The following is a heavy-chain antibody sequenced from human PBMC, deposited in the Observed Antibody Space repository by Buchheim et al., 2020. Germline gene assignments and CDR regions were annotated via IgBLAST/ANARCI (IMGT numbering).Heavy chain of an antibody. Sequence: QLVQSGAEVKKPGESLKISCKASGDSFTSYWIAWVRQMPGKGLELMGIIYPSDSDTRYSPSFQGQATISADKSINTAYLQWSSLKASDTAMYYCARHVPYFDILTGRSGGGTDVWGQGTT. CDR3: ARHVPYFDILTGRSGGGTDV. J-gene: IGHJ6*02. V-gene: IGHV5-51*01. D-gene: IGHD3-9*01. CDR1: GDSFTSYW. CDR2: IYPSDSDT.